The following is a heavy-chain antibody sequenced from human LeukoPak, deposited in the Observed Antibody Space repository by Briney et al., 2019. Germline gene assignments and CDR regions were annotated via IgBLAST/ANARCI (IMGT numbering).Heavy chain of an antibody. V-gene: IGHV1-69*04. D-gene: IGHD4-17*01. CDR3: ARAAYGYGDPILHFDY. CDR2: IIPIFGIA. CDR1: GGTFSSYA. J-gene: IGHJ4*02. Sequence: SVKVSCKASGGTFSSYAISWVRQAPGQGLEWMGRIIPIFGIANYAQKFQGRVTITADKSTSTAYMELSSLRSEDTAVYYCARAAYGYGDPILHFDYWGQGTLVTVSS.